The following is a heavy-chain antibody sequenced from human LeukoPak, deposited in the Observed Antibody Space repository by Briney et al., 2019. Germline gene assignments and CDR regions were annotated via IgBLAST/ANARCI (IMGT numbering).Heavy chain of an antibody. CDR1: GYTFTSYG. V-gene: IGHV1-18*01. CDR3: ARGPEDTPTWIQSPRARAYCYYYMDV. D-gene: IGHD5-18*01. CDR2: ISAYNGNT. J-gene: IGHJ6*03. Sequence: GASVKVSCKASGYTFTSYGISWVRQAPGQGLEWMGWISAYNGNTNYAQKLQGRVTMTTDTSTSTAYMELRSLRSDDTAVYYCARGPEDTPTWIQSPRARAYCYYYMDVWGKGTTVTVSS.